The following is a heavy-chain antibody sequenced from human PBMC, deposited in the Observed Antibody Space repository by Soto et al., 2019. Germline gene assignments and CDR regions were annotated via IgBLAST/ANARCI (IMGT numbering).Heavy chain of an antibody. J-gene: IGHJ6*02. Sequence: SETLSLTCTVSGGSISSYYWSWIRQPPGKGLEWIGYIYYSGSTNYNPSLKSRVTISVDTSKNQFSLKLSSVTAADTAVYYCARDKALAAAACNPYYYYGMDFWGQGTTVTVSS. V-gene: IGHV4-59*01. D-gene: IGHD6-13*01. CDR2: IYYSGST. CDR3: ARDKALAAAACNPYYYYGMDF. CDR1: GGSISSYY.